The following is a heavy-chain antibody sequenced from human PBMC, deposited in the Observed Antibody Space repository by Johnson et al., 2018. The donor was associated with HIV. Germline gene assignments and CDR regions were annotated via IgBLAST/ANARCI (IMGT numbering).Heavy chain of an antibody. V-gene: IGHV3-33*06. Sequence: QVQLVESGGGLVKPGGSLRLSCAASGFTFSNAWMSWVRQAPGKGLEWVAVTWFDGINKYYSDSVTGRFTISRDNSKNTLYLQMNSLRAEDTAVYYCAKVAGATAAGCVALDIWGPGTMVTVSS. CDR1: GFTFSNAW. J-gene: IGHJ3*02. D-gene: IGHD6-13*01. CDR2: TWFDGINK. CDR3: AKVAGATAAGCVALDI.